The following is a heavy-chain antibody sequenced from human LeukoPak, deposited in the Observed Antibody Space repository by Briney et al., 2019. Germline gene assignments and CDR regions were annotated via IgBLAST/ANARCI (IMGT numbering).Heavy chain of an antibody. J-gene: IGHJ6*03. Sequence: GGSLRLSCAASGFTFSSYSMNWVRQAPGKGLEWVSSISSSSTYIYYADSVKGRFTISRDNAKNSLYLQMNSLRAEDDTAVYYCARGFGNSIPYSYYYYLDVWGKGTTVTVSS. CDR2: ISSSSTYI. D-gene: IGHD4-23*01. CDR1: GFTFSSYS. V-gene: IGHV3-21*01. CDR3: ARGFGNSIPYSYYYYLDV.